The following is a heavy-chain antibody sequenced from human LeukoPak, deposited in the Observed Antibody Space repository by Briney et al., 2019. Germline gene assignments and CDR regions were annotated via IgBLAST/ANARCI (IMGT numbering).Heavy chain of an antibody. D-gene: IGHD3-9*01. J-gene: IGHJ6*03. CDR1: GGSFSGYY. CDR3: ARDRRLISDILTGYYRTEYYYYMDV. CDR2: INHSGST. V-gene: IGHV4-34*01. Sequence: WETLSLTCAVYGGSFSGYYWSWIRQPPGKGLEWIGEINHSGSTNYNPSLKSRVTISVDTSKNQFSLKLSSVTAADTAVYYCARDRRLISDILTGYYRTEYYYYMDVWGKGTTVTISS.